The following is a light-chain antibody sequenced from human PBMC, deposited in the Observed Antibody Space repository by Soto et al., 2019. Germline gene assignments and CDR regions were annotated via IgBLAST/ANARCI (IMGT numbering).Light chain of an antibody. V-gene: IGLV2-23*01. CDR3: CSYAGSRTLV. Sequence: QSALTQPASVSGSPGQSITISCTGTSTDVGAYNLVSWYQQHPGRVLKLIIYEDIKRPSGVSSRFSGSKSGNTASLTISGLQAEDEADYYCCSYAGSRTLVFGGGTKLTVL. CDR1: STDVGAYNL. CDR2: EDI. J-gene: IGLJ2*01.